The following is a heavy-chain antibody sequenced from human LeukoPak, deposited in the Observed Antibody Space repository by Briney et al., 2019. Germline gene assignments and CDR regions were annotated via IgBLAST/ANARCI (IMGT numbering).Heavy chain of an antibody. Sequence: GGSLRLSCAASGFTFSSYAMSWVRQAPGKGLEWVSAISGSGGSTYYADSVKGRFTISRDNSKNTLYLQMNSLRAEDTAVYYCAKGRGLELLYYYYMDVWGKGTTVTVSS. D-gene: IGHD1-7*01. V-gene: IGHV3-23*01. J-gene: IGHJ6*03. CDR2: ISGSGGST. CDR1: GFTFSSYA. CDR3: AKGRGLELLYYYYMDV.